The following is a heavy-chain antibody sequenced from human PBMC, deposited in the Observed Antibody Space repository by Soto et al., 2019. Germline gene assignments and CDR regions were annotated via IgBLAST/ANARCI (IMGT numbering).Heavy chain of an antibody. V-gene: IGHV3-30*18. J-gene: IGHJ4*02. CDR2: ISYDGSNK. D-gene: IGHD6-13*01. CDR1: GFAFSNYG. CDR3: AKDRSSARSIAAADLFDY. Sequence: QVQLVESGGGVVQPGRSLRLSCAASGFAFSNYGRQWVRQAPGKGLEWVAVISYDGSNKYYADSVKGRFTISRDNSKNTLYLQMNSLRAEDTAVYYCAKDRSSARSIAAADLFDYWGQGTLVTVSS.